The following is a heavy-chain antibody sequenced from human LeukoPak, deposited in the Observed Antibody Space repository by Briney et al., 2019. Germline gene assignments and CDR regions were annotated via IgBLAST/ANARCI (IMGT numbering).Heavy chain of an antibody. D-gene: IGHD3-10*01. J-gene: IGHJ3*02. CDR3: ARAGGSESFDI. CDR2: IYYDGYNR. V-gene: IGHV3-33*01. CDR1: GFTFSIDG. Sequence: GGSLRLSCAASGFTFSIDGLHWVRQAPGKGLEWVAVIYYDGYNRYYGDSVKGRFTISRDNSRNMMYLQMDSLSPEDTAVYYCARAGGSESFDIWGPGTMVTVSS.